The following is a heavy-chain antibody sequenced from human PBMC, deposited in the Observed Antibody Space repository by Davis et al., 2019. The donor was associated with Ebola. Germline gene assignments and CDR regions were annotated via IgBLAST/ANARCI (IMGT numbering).Heavy chain of an antibody. CDR2: ISGSGGST. CDR1: GFTFRTYV. D-gene: IGHD3-22*01. Sequence: PGGSLRLSCTASGFTFRTYVMTWVRQAPGKGLEWVSAISGSGGSTYYADSVKGRFTISRDNSKNTLYLQMNSLRAEDTAVYYCARDSRWYYYDSSGYYGPHFNYWGQGTLVTVSS. J-gene: IGHJ4*02. V-gene: IGHV3-23*01. CDR3: ARDSRWYYYDSSGYYGPHFNY.